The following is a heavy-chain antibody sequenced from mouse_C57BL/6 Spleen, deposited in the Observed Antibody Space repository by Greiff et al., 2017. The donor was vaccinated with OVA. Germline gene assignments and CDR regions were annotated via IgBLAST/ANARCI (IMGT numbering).Heavy chain of an antibody. V-gene: IGHV5-17*01. J-gene: IGHJ4*01. Sequence: EVMLVESGGGLVKPGGSLKLSCAASGFTFSDYGMHWVRQAPEKGLEWVAYISSGSSTIYYADTVKGRFTITRDNATNTLFLPMTNLASEDTAMYYCANITTGAMDYWGQGTSVTVSS. D-gene: IGHD1-2*01. CDR1: GFTFSDYG. CDR2: ISSGSSTI. CDR3: ANITTGAMDY.